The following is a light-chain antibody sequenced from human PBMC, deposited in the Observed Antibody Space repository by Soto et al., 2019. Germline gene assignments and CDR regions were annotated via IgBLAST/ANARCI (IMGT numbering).Light chain of an antibody. CDR1: SSNIGNNY. V-gene: IGLV1-51*02. CDR2: ENN. Sequence: QSVLTQPPSVSAAPGQKVTISCSGSSSNIGNNYVSWYQQLPGTAPKALIYENNKRPSEIPDRFSGSKSGTSATLGITGLQTGDEDDYYCGTWDSSLSAYVFGAGTKVTVL. CDR3: GTWDSSLSAYV. J-gene: IGLJ1*01.